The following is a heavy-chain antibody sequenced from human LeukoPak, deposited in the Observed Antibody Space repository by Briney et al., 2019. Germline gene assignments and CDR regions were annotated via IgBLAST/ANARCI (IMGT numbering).Heavy chain of an antibody. CDR3: AKDINFDWLLIDY. V-gene: IGHV3-9*01. CDR1: GFTFDDYA. J-gene: IGHJ4*02. CDR2: ISWNSGSI. D-gene: IGHD3-9*01. Sequence: GGSLRLSCAASGFTFDDYAMHWVRQAPGKGLEWVSGISWNSGSIGYADSVKGRFTISRDNAKNSLYLQMNSLRAEDTALYYCAKDINFDWLLIDYWGQGTLVTVSS.